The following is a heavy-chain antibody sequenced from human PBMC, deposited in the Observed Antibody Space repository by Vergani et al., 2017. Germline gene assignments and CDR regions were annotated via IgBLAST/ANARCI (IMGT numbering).Heavy chain of an antibody. V-gene: IGHV1-69*01. CDR1: GGIFSSYA. CDR2: IIAIFGTA. Sequence: QVQLVQSGAEVKKPGSSVKVSCKASGGIFSSYANSWVRQAPGQGLEWMGGIIAIFGTANYAQKFQGRVTITAEESTSTAYMELSSLRSEDTAVYYCARRGINDYGGLWGFDYWGQGTLVTVSS. J-gene: IGHJ4*02. CDR3: ARRGINDYGGLWGFDY. D-gene: IGHD4-23*01.